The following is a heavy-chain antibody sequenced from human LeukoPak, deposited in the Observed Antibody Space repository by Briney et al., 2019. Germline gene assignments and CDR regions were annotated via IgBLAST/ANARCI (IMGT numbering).Heavy chain of an antibody. CDR2: IYYSGST. J-gene: IGHJ4*02. Sequence: SETLSLTCTVSGGSISSYYWSWIRQPPGKGLEWIGYIYYSGSTNYNPSLKSRVTISVDTYKNQFSLKLSSVTAADTAVYYCARLRIAAAGPDYWGQGTLVTVSS. CDR1: GGSISSYY. CDR3: ARLRIAAAGPDY. V-gene: IGHV4-59*08. D-gene: IGHD6-13*01.